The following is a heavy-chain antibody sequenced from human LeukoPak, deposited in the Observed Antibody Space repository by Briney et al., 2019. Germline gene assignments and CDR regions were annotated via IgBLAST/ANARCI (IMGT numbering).Heavy chain of an antibody. CDR1: GGFISSGGYS. J-gene: IGHJ4*02. CDR2: IYHSGST. Sequence: SETLLLTCAVSGGFISSGGYSWSWIRQPPGKGLEWIGYIYHSGSTYYNPSLKSRVTISVDRSKNQFSLKLSSVTAADTAVYYCARGSGYSSGWYDYWGQGTLVTVSS. V-gene: IGHV4-30-2*01. CDR3: ARGSGYSSGWYDY. D-gene: IGHD6-19*01.